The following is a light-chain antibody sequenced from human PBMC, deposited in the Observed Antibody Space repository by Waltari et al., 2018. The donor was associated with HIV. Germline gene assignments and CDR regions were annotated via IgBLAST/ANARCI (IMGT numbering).Light chain of an antibody. V-gene: IGLV2-14*03. J-gene: IGLJ1*01. CDR3: SSYTSTSTVYV. Sequence: QSPLTQPASVSRSPGPSITISFTGTSSDVGVYNSVSRYQLHPCKDPKLMIYAVSNRPSGVSNRFSGSKSDNSASLTISGLQAEDEADYYCSSYTSTSTVYVFGTGTEVTVL. CDR1: SSDVGVYNS. CDR2: AVS.